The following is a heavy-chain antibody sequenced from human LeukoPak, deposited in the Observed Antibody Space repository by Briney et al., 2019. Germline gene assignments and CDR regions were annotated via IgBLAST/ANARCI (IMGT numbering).Heavy chain of an antibody. V-gene: IGHV3-74*03. Sequence: GGSLRLSCAASGFSFSGSWMHWVRQAPGKGLVWVSRINSDGSTTTYADSVQGRFTISRDNTKNTLYLQMNSLRAEDTAVYYCIRGLGGGSDYWGLGTLVTVTS. CDR1: GFSFSGSW. CDR2: INSDGSTT. D-gene: IGHD4-23*01. J-gene: IGHJ4*02. CDR3: IRGLGGGSDY.